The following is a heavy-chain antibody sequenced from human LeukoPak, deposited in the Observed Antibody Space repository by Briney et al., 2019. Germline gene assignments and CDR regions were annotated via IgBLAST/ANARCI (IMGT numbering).Heavy chain of an antibody. CDR2: ISGSGGST. V-gene: IGHV3-23*01. D-gene: IGHD6-19*01. Sequence: GGSLRLSCAASGFTFSSYAMSWVRQAPGKGLEWVSAISGSGGSTYYADSVKGRFTISRDNSKNTLYLEMDSLRTEDTAVYYCAKDWGSSGWYNYFDPWGQGTLVTVSS. CDR3: AKDWGSSGWYNYFDP. CDR1: GFTFSSYA. J-gene: IGHJ5*02.